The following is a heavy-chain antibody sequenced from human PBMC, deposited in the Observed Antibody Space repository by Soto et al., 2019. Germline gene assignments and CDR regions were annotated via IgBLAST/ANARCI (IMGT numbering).Heavy chain of an antibody. CDR3: AKDLYYDFWSGYSPWLHDAFDI. Sequence: PGGSLRLSCAASGFTFSSYAMSWVRQAPGKGLEWVSAISGSGGSTYYADSVKGRFTISRDNSKNTLYLQMNSLRAEDTAVYYCAKDLYYDFWSGYSPWLHDAFDIWGQGTMVTVSS. D-gene: IGHD3-3*01. CDR1: GFTFSSYA. V-gene: IGHV3-23*01. CDR2: ISGSGGST. J-gene: IGHJ3*02.